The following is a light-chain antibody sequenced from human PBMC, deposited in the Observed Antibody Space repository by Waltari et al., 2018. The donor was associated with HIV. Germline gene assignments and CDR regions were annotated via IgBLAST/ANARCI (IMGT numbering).Light chain of an antibody. J-gene: IGLJ2*01. CDR1: SGYSVYE. CDR2: VGTGWIVG. Sequence: QPVLTQPPSASASLGASVTLTCTLSSGYSVYEVEWYQQRPGKGPRFVMRVGTGWIVGSKGDGIPVRFSVWGEGLNRFVTIKNVQEEDESDFHCGADHGSGSNFVLVFGGGTKLTVL. CDR3: GADHGSGSNFVLV. V-gene: IGLV9-49*01.